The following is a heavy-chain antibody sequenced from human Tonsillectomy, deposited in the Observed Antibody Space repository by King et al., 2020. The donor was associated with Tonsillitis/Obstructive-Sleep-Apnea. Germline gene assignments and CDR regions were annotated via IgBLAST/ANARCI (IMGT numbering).Heavy chain of an antibody. CDR2: ITPVFGTP. V-gene: IGHV1-69*01. CDR1: GVSFTTHA. J-gene: IGHJ3*02. CDR3: ATDNPGHSRSGFRGLDI. D-gene: IGHD6-13*01. Sequence: VQLVESGAEVKKPGSSLNVSCTASGVSFTTHAISWVRQAPGHGLEWMGGITPVFGTPVYAQNFRGRVTISADEFTSTAYMEMSSLRNEDTAVYYCATDNPGHSRSGFRGLDIWGQGTMVSVSS.